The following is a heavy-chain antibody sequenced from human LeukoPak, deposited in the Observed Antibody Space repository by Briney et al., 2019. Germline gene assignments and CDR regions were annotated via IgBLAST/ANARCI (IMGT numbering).Heavy chain of an antibody. J-gene: IGHJ4*02. CDR1: GESFSGYY. V-gene: IGHV4-34*01. D-gene: IGHD4-17*01. Sequence: PSETLSLTCAVYGESFSGYYWSWIRQPPGKGLEWIGEINHSGSTNYNPSLKSRVTISVDTSKNQFSLKLSSVTAADTAVYYCARGVHYGDSGGGYHFDYWGQGTLVTVSS. CDR3: ARGVHYGDSGGGYHFDY. CDR2: INHSGST.